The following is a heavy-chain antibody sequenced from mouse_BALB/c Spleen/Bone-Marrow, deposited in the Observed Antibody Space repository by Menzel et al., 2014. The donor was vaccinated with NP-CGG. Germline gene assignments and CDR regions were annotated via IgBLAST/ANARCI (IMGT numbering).Heavy chain of an antibody. Sequence: EVQLVESGGGLVQPGGSLKLSCAASGFTFSNYTMSWIRQTPEKRLEWVAYISNGGGTTYYPDTVKGRFTISRDNAKNTLYLQMSSLKSEDTAMYYCARRYDYGYGPLAYWGQGTLVTVSA. CDR1: GFTFSNYT. D-gene: IGHD1-2*01. J-gene: IGHJ3*01. V-gene: IGHV5-12-2*01. CDR2: ISNGGGTT. CDR3: ARRYDYGYGPLAY.